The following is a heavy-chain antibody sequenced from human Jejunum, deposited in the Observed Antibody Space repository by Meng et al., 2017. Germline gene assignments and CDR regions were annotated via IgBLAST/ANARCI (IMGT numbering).Heavy chain of an antibody. J-gene: IGHJ4*02. CDR3: ARAYCTDVSCHDFFDS. V-gene: IGHV4-4*02. Sequence: SGPGLVTPSGPLALPCAVSGGSASRTNWWSWVRQPPGKGLEWIGKIDPSESTHYNPSLKGRVTISADRSKNKFSLRLTSVTAADTAIYYCARAYCTDVSCHDFFDSWGQGTLVTVSS. D-gene: IGHD2-8*01. CDR2: IDPSEST. CDR1: GGSASRTNW.